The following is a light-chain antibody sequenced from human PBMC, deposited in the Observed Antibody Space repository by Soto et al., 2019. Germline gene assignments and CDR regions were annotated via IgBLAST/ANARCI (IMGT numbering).Light chain of an antibody. J-gene: IGKJ3*01. Sequence: DIQMIQSPSSVSASVGDRVTVTCRASQNITTWLTWYQQTPGKAPHFLIYGASTLQRGVPSRFSGSGSGTEFTLTITSLQPEDFATYYCQQGSRFPFTFGPGT. CDR1: QNITTW. CDR3: QQGSRFPFT. CDR2: GAS. V-gene: IGKV1-12*01.